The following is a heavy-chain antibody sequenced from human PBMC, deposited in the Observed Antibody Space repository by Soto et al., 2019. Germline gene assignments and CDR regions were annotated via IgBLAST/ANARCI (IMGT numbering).Heavy chain of an antibody. CDR3: ARYPALNVTTSYKFEY. CDR2: ISAYNGNT. J-gene: IGHJ4*02. V-gene: IGHV1-18*01. Sequence: QVQLVQSGAEVKKPGASVKVSCKVSGYTFTSYGISWVRQAPGQGLEWMGWISAYNGNTNYAQRLQGRVTLATATCKRTANMELRSLRSDDTAVHFWARYPALNVTTSYKFEYWGQGTLVTVSS. D-gene: IGHD4-17*01. CDR1: GYTFTSYG.